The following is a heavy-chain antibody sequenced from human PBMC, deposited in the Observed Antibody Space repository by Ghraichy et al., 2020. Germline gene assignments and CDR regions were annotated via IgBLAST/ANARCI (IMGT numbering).Heavy chain of an antibody. Sequence: ASVKASCKASGYTFTSYDIHWVRQATGQGLEWMGWMNPNSGNTGYAQKFQGRVTMTRDTSISTAYMELSGLRSEDTAVYYCARVGETYYDSSGYYRPWGQGTLVTVSS. CDR1: GYTFTSYD. V-gene: IGHV1-8*01. J-gene: IGHJ5*02. D-gene: IGHD3-22*01. CDR2: MNPNSGNT. CDR3: ARVGETYYDSSGYYRP.